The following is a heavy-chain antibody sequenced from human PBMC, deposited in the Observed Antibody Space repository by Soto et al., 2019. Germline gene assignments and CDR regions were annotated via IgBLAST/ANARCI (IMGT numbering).Heavy chain of an antibody. Sequence: EVQLVESGGGLVQPGGSLRLSCAASGFTFSSYEMNWVRQAPGKGLEWVSYISGSGNTIYYADSVKGRFTISRDNAKNSLFLQMNSLRAEDTAVYYCAREGATIWSLTSSAGWFDPWGQGTLVTVPS. V-gene: IGHV3-48*03. J-gene: IGHJ5*02. CDR1: GFTFSSYE. CDR2: ISGSGNTI. D-gene: IGHD5-12*01. CDR3: AREGATIWSLTSSAGWFDP.